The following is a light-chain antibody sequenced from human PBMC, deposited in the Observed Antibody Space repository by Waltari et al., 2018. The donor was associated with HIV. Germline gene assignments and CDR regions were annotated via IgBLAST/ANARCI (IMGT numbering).Light chain of an antibody. CDR3: QQYGSSPWYT. CDR1: QSVSSSY. V-gene: IGKV3-20*01. CDR2: GAS. J-gene: IGKJ2*01. Sequence: EIVLTQSPGTLSLSPGERATLSCRASQSVSSSYLAWYQQKPGQAPRLLIYGASSGSGTDFTLTISRLEPEDFAVYYCQQYGSSPWYTFGQGTKLEIK.